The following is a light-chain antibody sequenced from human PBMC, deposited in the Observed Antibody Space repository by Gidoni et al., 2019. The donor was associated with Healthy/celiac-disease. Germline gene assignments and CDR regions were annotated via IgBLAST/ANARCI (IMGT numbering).Light chain of an antibody. CDR2: DAS. V-gene: IGKV3-11*01. CDR1: QSVSSY. CDR3: QQRSNWPRWT. Sequence: EMVLTQSPATLSLSPGERATLSCRASQSVSSYLAWYQQKPGQAPRLLIYDASNRATGIPARFSGSGSGTDFTLTISSLEPEDFAVYYCQQRSNWPRWTFGQGTKVEI. J-gene: IGKJ1*01.